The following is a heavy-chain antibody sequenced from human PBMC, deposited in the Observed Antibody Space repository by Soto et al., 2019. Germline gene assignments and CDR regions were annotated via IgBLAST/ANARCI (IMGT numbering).Heavy chain of an antibody. Sequence: GGSLRLSCAVSGFTFSSYEMNWVRQAPGKGLEWVSYIGTSGKTIYYADSVRGRFTISRDNAKNSLYLQMNSLRAEDTAVYFCARDPAIYSGKFDYGLDVWGRGTTVTVSS. V-gene: IGHV3-48*03. CDR2: IGTSGKTI. J-gene: IGHJ6*02. CDR1: GFTFSSYE. D-gene: IGHD4-4*01. CDR3: ARDPAIYSGKFDYGLDV.